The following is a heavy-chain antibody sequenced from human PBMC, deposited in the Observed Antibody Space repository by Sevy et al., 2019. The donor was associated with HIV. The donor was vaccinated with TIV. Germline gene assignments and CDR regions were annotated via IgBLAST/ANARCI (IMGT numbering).Heavy chain of an antibody. CDR2: IKQDGSEK. J-gene: IGHJ6*02. CDR3: ARDLTAPYYYYGMDF. Sequence: GGSLRLSCAASGFTFSSFFMSWVRQAPGKGLEWVANIKQDGSEKYYVVSVKGRFTISRDNARNSVYLQMNSLRAEDTGVYYCARDLTAPYYYYGMDFWGQGTMVTVSS. D-gene: IGHD1-20*01. V-gene: IGHV3-7*01. CDR1: GFTFSSFF.